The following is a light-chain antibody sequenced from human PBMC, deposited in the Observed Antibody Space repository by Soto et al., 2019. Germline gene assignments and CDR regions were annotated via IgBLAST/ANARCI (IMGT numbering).Light chain of an antibody. Sequence: EIVLTQSPATLSSFPGESVTLSCRASQAVNTRLAWYQHKPGQAPRLLIYLASNRAAGVPARFSGSGSGTDFTLTISDVEPEDFAVYYCHQRQSWPRTFGQGTKVDI. V-gene: IGKV3-11*01. CDR1: QAVNTR. CDR2: LAS. CDR3: HQRQSWPRT. J-gene: IGKJ1*01.